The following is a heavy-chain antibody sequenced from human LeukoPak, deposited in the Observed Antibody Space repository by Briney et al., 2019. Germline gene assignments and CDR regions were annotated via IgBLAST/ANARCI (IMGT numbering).Heavy chain of an antibody. V-gene: IGHV1-69*05. CDR1: GGTFSSYA. D-gene: IGHD3-22*01. Sequence: SVKVSCKASGGTFSSYAISWVRQAPGQGLEWMGGIIPIFGTANYAQKFQGRVTTTTDESTSTAYMELSSLRSEDTAVYYCARVRDYYDSSGYYHFDYWGQGTLVTVSS. CDR2: IIPIFGTA. J-gene: IGHJ4*02. CDR3: ARVRDYYDSSGYYHFDY.